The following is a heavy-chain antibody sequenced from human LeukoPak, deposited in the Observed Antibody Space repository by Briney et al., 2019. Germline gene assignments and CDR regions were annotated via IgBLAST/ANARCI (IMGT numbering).Heavy chain of an antibody. CDR2: ISYDGSNK. J-gene: IGHJ6*02. CDR3: ARDMPPYSSSWYVPYYYYYGMDV. D-gene: IGHD6-13*01. CDR1: GFTFSSYA. V-gene: IGHV3-30*04. Sequence: GGSLRLSCAASGFTFSSYAMHWVRQAPGKGLEWVAVISYDGSNKYYADSAKGRFTISRDNSKNTLYLQMNSLRAEDTAVYYCARDMPPYSSSWYVPYYYYYGMDVWGQGTTVTVSS.